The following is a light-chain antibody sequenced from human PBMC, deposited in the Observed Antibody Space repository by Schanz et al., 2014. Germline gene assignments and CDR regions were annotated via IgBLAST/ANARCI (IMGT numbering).Light chain of an antibody. CDR3: QQYGRSLWT. Sequence: EIVMTQSPATLSVSPGERATLSCRASQSVNSNLAWYQQKPGQAPRLLIYGASSRATGIPDRFSGSGSGTDFTLTIGRLEPEDFAVYYCQQYGRSLWTFGQGTKVEIK. V-gene: IGKV3-20*01. CDR1: QSVNSN. CDR2: GAS. J-gene: IGKJ1*01.